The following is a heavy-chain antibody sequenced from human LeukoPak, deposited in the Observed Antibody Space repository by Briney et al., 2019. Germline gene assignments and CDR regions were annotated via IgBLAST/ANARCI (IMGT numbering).Heavy chain of an antibody. V-gene: IGHV3-23*01. CDR2: ISGSGGST. D-gene: IGHD3-10*01. Sequence: GGSLRLSCAASGFTFSSYEMNWVRQAPGKGLEWVSAISGSGGSTYYADSVKGRFTISRDNSKNTLYLQMNSLRAEDTAVYYCAKYGSGSYPYYFDYWGQGTLVTVSS. CDR3: AKYGSGSYPYYFDY. CDR1: GFTFSSYE. J-gene: IGHJ4*02.